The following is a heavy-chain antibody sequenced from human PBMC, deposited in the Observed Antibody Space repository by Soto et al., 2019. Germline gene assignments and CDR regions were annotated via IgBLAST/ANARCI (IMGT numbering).Heavy chain of an antibody. D-gene: IGHD6-6*01. J-gene: IGHJ4*02. Sequence: QMQLVQSGAEARKPGASVKVSCKTSGYTFTGYDLNWVRQAPGRGLEWVGWINPKTGDTNNAQKFQGRVTMTTDTSISTGYMELSGLKSDDTAVYDCVTGDHLVRWGQGTRVTVSS. V-gene: IGHV1-2*02. CDR2: INPKTGDT. CDR3: VTGDHLVR. CDR1: GYTFTGYD.